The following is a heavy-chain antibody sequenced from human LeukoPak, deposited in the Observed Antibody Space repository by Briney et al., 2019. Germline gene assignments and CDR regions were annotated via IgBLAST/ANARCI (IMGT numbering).Heavy chain of an antibody. V-gene: IGHV4-39*07. CDR3: ARDGVHRVHDY. CDR1: GGSISSSSYY. Sequence: KASETLSLTCTVSGGSISSSSYYWGWIRQPPGKGLEWIGSIYYSGSTYYNPSLKSRVTISVDTSKNQFSLKLSSVTAADTAVYFCARDGVHRVHDYWGQGTLVTVSS. J-gene: IGHJ4*02. D-gene: IGHD3-16*01. CDR2: IYYSGST.